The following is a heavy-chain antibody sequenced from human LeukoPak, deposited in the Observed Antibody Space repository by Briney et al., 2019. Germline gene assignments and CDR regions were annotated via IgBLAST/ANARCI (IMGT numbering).Heavy chain of an antibody. CDR2: INPNSGGT. CDR3: ARNINYYGLGNSFDY. J-gene: IGHJ4*02. Sequence: ASVKVSCKASGYTFTGYYMHWVRQAPEQGLEWMGWINPNSGGTNYAQKFQGRVTMTRDTSISTAYMELSRLRSDDTAVYYCARNINYYGLGNSFDYWGQGTLVTVSS. CDR1: GYTFTGYY. V-gene: IGHV1-2*02. D-gene: IGHD3-10*01.